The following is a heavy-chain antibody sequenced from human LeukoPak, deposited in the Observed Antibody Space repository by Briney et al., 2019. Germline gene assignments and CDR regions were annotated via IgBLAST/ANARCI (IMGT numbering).Heavy chain of an antibody. V-gene: IGHV7-4-1*02. CDR2: INTNTGNP. J-gene: IGHJ5*02. CDR3: ARDPKNIVVVPAAMENWFDP. Sequence: GASVKVSCKASGYTFTSYAMNWVRQAPGQGLEWMGWINTNTGNPTYAQGFTGRFVFSLDTSVSTAYLQISSLKAEDTAVYYCARDPKNIVVVPAAMENWFDPWGQGTLVTVSS. D-gene: IGHD2-2*01. CDR1: GYTFTSYA.